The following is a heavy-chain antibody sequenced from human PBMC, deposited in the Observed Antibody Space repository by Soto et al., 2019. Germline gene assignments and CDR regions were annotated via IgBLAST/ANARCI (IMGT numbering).Heavy chain of an antibody. CDR3: SAAVPAEYVFPYDYMDV. V-gene: IGHV4-59*01. J-gene: IGHJ6*03. CDR1: GASISSYH. CDR2: IYYSGSA. Sequence: QVQLQESGPGLVKPSETLSLTCTVSGASISSYHWSWIRQTPGKGLELIGYIYYSGSANYNPSLKSRGTFSVDTSKNQGSLKLSSVTAADTGVYYCSAAVPAEYVFPYDYMDVWGKGTTVTVSS. D-gene: IGHD3-16*01.